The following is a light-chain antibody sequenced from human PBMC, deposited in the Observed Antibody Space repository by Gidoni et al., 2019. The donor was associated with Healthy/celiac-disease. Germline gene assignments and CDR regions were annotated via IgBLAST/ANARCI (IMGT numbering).Light chain of an antibody. Sequence: QSALTQPASVSGSPGQSITISCTGTSSDVGGYNYVSWYQQHPGKAPKLMIYDVSHRPSGVSNRFSGSNSGNTASLTISGLQAEDEADYYCSSYTSSSTLLFGGGTKLTVL. CDR2: DVS. CDR3: SSYTSSSTLL. J-gene: IGLJ2*01. V-gene: IGLV2-14*01. CDR1: SSDVGGYNY.